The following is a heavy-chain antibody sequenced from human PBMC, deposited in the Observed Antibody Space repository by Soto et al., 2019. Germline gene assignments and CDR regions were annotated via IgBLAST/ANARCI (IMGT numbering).Heavy chain of an antibody. CDR3: ARSLVVVTLYGMDV. D-gene: IGHD2-21*02. J-gene: IGHJ6*02. CDR2: INHSGST. CDR1: GGSFSGYY. V-gene: IGHV4-34*01. Sequence: PSETLSLTGAVYGGSFSGYYWSWIRQPPGKGLEWIGEINHSGSTNYNPSLKSRVTISVDTSKNQFSLKLSSVTAADTAVYYCARSLVVVTLYGMDVWGQGTTVTVYS.